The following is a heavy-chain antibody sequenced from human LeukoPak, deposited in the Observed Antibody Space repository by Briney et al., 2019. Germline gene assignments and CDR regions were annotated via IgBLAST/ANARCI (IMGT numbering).Heavy chain of an antibody. CDR3: ARLGGPILQPDY. D-gene: IGHD2/OR15-2a*01. Sequence: PSETLPLTCAVYGGSFSGYYWSWIRQPPGKGLEWIGEINHSGSTNYNPSLKSRVTISVDTSKNQFSLKLHSVTAADTAVYYCARLGGPILQPDYWGQGTLVTDSS. CDR1: GGSFSGYY. V-gene: IGHV4-34*01. CDR2: INHSGST. J-gene: IGHJ4*02.